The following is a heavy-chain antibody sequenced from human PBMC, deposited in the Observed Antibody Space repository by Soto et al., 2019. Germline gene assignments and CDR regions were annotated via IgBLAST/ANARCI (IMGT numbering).Heavy chain of an antibody. Sequence: GASVKVSCKASGYTFTSYGISWVRQAPGQGLEWMGWISPYNGNTDYAQKLQGRVTMTTDTSTSTAYMELRSLQSDDTAVYYCARDSSTGYYSGMDVWGQGTTVTVSS. CDR2: ISPYNGNT. V-gene: IGHV1-18*01. J-gene: IGHJ6*02. CDR1: GYTFTSYG. CDR3: ARDSSTGYYSGMDV.